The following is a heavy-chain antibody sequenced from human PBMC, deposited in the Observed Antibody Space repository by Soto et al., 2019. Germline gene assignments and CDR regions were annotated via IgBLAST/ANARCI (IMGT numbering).Heavy chain of an antibody. CDR3: AKLTAA. CDR2: ITSSGGGT. CDR1: GFTFSAYV. J-gene: IGHJ4*02. Sequence: GGSLRLSCAASGFTFSAYVMSWARQAPGKGLEWVSSITSSGGGTYYADSVKGRFTVSRDNSKNTVYLQMNSLRDEDTAVYYCAKLTAAWGQGTLVTVSS. V-gene: IGHV3-23*01. D-gene: IGHD6-13*01.